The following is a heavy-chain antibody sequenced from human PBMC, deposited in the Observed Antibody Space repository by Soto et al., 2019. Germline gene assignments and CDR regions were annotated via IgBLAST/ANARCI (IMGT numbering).Heavy chain of an antibody. J-gene: IGHJ4*02. CDR3: ASWDYDVLTGYSYDD. Sequence: QVQLVQSGAEVKKPGSSVKVSCKASGGTFNNYGMGWVRQAPGQGLGWMGGIIPMIGRTNYAQKFQGRLTLTADASRSTAYMELRSLRSDDTAVYYCASWDYDVLTGYSYDDWGQGTLVTVSS. V-gene: IGHV1-69*01. D-gene: IGHD3-9*01. CDR2: IIPMIGRT. CDR1: GGTFNNYG.